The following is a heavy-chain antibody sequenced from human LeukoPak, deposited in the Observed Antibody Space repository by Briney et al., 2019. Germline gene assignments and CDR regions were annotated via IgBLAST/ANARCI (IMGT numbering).Heavy chain of an antibody. J-gene: IGHJ4*02. CDR1: GFTFSSYS. CDR2: ISSSSSYI. D-gene: IGHD2-2*01. V-gene: IGHV3-21*01. Sequence: GGSLRLSCAASGFTFSSYSTNWVRQAPGKGLEWVSSISSSSSYIYYADSVKGRFTISRDNSKNTLYLQMNSLRAEDTAVYYCARDRIGFDIVVVPAATDYWGQGTLVTVSS. CDR3: ARDRIGFDIVVVPAATDY.